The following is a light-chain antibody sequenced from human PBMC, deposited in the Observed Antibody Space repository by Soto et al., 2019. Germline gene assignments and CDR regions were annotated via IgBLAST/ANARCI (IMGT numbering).Light chain of an antibody. J-gene: IGLJ2*01. CDR2: GNI. CDR3: QTYDTGVSGSI. CDR1: SSNIGAGYD. Sequence: QSVLTQPPSVSGAPGQRVAISCAGTSSNIGAGYDVHWYQHLPGTAPKLLIFGNITRPLGVPDRFSGSKSGTSASLAITGLQAEDEGDYYCQTYDTGVSGSIFGGGTKLTVL. V-gene: IGLV1-40*01.